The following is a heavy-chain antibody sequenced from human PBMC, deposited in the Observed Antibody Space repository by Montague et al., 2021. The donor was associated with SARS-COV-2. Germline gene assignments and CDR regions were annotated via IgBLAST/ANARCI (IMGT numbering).Heavy chain of an antibody. D-gene: IGHD5-18*01. V-gene: IGHV2-70*20. CDR2: IDWDDDK. CDR3: ARTYVDTAMVDWFDP. J-gene: IGHJ5*02. Sequence: LRLSCAASGFTFSSYSMNWVRQPPGKALEWLALIDWDDDKYYSTSLKTRLTISKDTSKNQVVLTMTNMDPVDTATYYCARTYVDTAMVDWFDPWGQGTLVTVSS. CDR1: GFTFSSYSM.